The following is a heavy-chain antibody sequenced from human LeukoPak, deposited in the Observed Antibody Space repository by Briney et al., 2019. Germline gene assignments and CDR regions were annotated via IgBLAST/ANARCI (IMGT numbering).Heavy chain of an antibody. J-gene: IGHJ4*02. V-gene: IGHV3-74*01. CDR1: GNYW. CDR2: INSDGSWT. Sequence: GGSLRLSCVASGNYWMHWVRQAPGKGLVWVSHINSDGSWTSYADSVKGRFTISRDNAKNSLFLQMNSLRAEDTAVYYCARDKMVGATNLDSWGQGALVTVSS. CDR3: ARDKMVGATNLDS. D-gene: IGHD1-26*01.